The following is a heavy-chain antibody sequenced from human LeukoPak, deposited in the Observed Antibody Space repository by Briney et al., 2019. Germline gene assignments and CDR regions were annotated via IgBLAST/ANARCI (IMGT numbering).Heavy chain of an antibody. CDR3: ARVGYGEAFDI. D-gene: IGHD5-12*01. Sequence: SDTLSLTCAVSGYSISSSNWWGWIRQPPGKGLEWIGYIYYSGSTYYNPSLKSRVTMSVDTSKNQFSLKLSSVTAVDTAVYYCARVGYGEAFDIWGQGTMVTVSS. CDR1: GYSISSSNW. V-gene: IGHV4-28*03. CDR2: IYYSGST. J-gene: IGHJ3*02.